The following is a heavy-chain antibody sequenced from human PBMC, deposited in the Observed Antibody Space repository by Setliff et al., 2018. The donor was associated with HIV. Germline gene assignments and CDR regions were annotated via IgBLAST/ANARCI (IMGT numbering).Heavy chain of an antibody. J-gene: IGHJ6*03. CDR1: GGTFSSYT. V-gene: IGHV1-69*13. Sequence: GASVKVSCKASGGTFSSYTISWVRQAPGQGLEWMGGIVPIFGTTKPAQKFQGRVTITADESTSTAYMGLNGLRSEDTAVYYCARGVGYCAGDCYSTYYYDYMDVWGKGTTVTVSS. D-gene: IGHD2-21*02. CDR3: ARGVGYCAGDCYSTYYYDYMDV. CDR2: IVPIFGTT.